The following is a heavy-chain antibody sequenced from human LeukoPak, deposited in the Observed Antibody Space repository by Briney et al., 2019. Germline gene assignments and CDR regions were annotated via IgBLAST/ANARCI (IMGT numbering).Heavy chain of an antibody. Sequence: ASVKVSCKASGYTFTSYGISWVRQAPGQGLEWMGWISAYNGNTNYAQKLQGRVTMTTDTSTSTAYMELGSLRSDDTAVYYCARREYNWNDADYYYYYMDVWGKGTTVTVSS. D-gene: IGHD1-1*01. J-gene: IGHJ6*03. CDR1: GYTFTSYG. V-gene: IGHV1-18*01. CDR2: ISAYNGNT. CDR3: ARREYNWNDADYYYYYMDV.